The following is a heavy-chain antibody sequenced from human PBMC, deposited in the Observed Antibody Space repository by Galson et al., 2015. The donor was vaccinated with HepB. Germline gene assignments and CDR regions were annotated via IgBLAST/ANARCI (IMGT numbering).Heavy chain of an antibody. J-gene: IGHJ6*02. CDR1: GGTFSSYA. D-gene: IGHD6-13*01. CDR2: IIPILGIA. Sequence: SVKVSCKASGGTFSSYAISWVRQAPGQGLEWMGRIIPILGIANYAQKFQGRVTITADKSTSTAYMELSSLRSEDTAVHYCASGPREQQLVREDYYYYGMDVWGQGTTVTVSS. V-gene: IGHV1-69*04. CDR3: ASGPREQQLVREDYYYYGMDV.